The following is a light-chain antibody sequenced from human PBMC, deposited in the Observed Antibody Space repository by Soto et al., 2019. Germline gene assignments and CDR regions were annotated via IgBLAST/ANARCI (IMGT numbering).Light chain of an antibody. CDR3: QQRASWPIT. CDR1: QSVGSG. V-gene: IGKV3-11*01. CDR2: DAS. J-gene: IGKJ4*01. Sequence: ETVLTQSPATLSLSPGERATLSCRASQSVGSGLAWYQQRPGQAPRLLLYDASTRAPGIPARFIGSGSGKDFTLTISGLEPEDFAVFSCQQRASWPITFGGGTKVEIK.